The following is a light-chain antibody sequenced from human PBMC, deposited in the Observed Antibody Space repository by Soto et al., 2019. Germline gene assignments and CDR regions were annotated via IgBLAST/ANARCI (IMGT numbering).Light chain of an antibody. CDR1: QSVSSY. Sequence: EIVLTKSPATLSLSPGEIATLSCRARQSVSSYLAWYQQKPGQAPRLLTYDASNKATGSPARFSGSGAGTDFTHTISSLEPEDFAVYYCQQRSNSWLTSGGVTKVEIK. CDR3: QQRSNSWLT. CDR2: DAS. J-gene: IGKJ4*01. V-gene: IGKV3D-11*02.